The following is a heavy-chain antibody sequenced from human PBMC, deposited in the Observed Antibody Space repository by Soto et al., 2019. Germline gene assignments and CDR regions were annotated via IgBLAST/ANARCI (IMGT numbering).Heavy chain of an antibody. D-gene: IGHD3-9*01. J-gene: IGHJ5*02. CDR3: ARVPVTGYFDWLDA. CDR2: LDHQGYS. CDR1: GAPITSNY. V-gene: IGHV4-59*01. Sequence: KPSETLSLTCSVSGAPITSNYWTWIRQPPGKGLEWIGYLDHQGYSNYSPSLRSRVSMSIDTSKNQLSLKVHSVTAADTAVYYCARVPVTGYFDWLDAWGQGTLVTVSS.